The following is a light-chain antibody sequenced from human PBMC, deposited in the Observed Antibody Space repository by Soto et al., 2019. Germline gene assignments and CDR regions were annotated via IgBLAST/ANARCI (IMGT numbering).Light chain of an antibody. CDR2: EVS. Sequence: QSALTQPASVSASPGPSITISCTGTSSDVGGYNYVSWYQQHPGKAPKLMIYEVSNRPSGVSNRFSGSKSGNTASLTISGLQAEDEADYYCSSYTGSSTLGVFGTGTKVTV. V-gene: IGLV2-14*01. CDR3: SSYTGSSTLGV. J-gene: IGLJ1*01. CDR1: SSDVGGYNY.